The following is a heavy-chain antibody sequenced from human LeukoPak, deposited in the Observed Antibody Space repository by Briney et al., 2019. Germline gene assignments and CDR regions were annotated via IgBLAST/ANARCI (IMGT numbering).Heavy chain of an antibody. CDR2: IKQDGSEK. Sequence: GSLRLSCAASGFILSNYWMNWVRPAPGKGLEWVANIKQDGSEKYYVDSVRGRFTISRDNAKSSLYLQMNSLRAEDTAVYYCAREPGYSSGWYSDYWGQGTLVTVSS. J-gene: IGHJ4*02. D-gene: IGHD6-19*01. CDR1: GFILSNYW. CDR3: AREPGYSSGWYSDY. V-gene: IGHV3-7*01.